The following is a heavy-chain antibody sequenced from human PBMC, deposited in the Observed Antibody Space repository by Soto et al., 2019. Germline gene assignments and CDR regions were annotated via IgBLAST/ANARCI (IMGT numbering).Heavy chain of an antibody. CDR1: GGSISSSSYY. Sequence: SETLSLTCTVSGGSISSSSYYWGWIRQPPGKGLEWIGSIYYSGSTYYNPSLKSRVTISVDTSKNQFSLKLSSVTAADTAVYYCARHGDSSGYWGNYYYYYGMDVWGQGTTVTVSS. J-gene: IGHJ6*02. CDR2: IYYSGST. CDR3: ARHGDSSGYWGNYYYYYGMDV. D-gene: IGHD3-22*01. V-gene: IGHV4-39*01.